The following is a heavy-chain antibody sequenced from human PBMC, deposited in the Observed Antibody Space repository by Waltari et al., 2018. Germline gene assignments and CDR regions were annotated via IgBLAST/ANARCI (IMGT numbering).Heavy chain of an antibody. V-gene: IGHV4-38-2*01. D-gene: IGHD4-17*01. CDR2: GYHFGSS. CDR1: GDSITSASY. Sequence: QVQLQESGPGLVKPSETLSLTCAVSGDSITSASYWGWIRQPPGKGLGWICYGYHFGSSAYNPSLERRVTMSVDTSKRQFSLNLSSVTAADTAVYYCARHESAHYGGFDSWGRGTLVTVSA. J-gene: IGHJ4*02. CDR3: ARHESAHYGGFDS.